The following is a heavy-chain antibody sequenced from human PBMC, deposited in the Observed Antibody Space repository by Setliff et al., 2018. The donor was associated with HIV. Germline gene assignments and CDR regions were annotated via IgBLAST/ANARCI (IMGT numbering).Heavy chain of an antibody. J-gene: IGHJ6*03. D-gene: IGHD6-6*01. Sequence: GGSLRLSCVASGFTFSSYCMDWFRQAPGKGLEWVAVMLYDGSDRYYADSVKGRFTISRDNSKKTLYLQMNSLRPEDTAVYHCAKARSEYQLMPWYYYMDVWGQGTTVTVSS. CDR1: GFTFSSYC. V-gene: IGHV3-30*18. CDR3: AKARSEYQLMPWYYYMDV. CDR2: MLYDGSDR.